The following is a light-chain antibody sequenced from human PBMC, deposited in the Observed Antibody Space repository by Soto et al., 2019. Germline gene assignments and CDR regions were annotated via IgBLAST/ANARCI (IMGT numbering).Light chain of an antibody. CDR1: QSVGNY. Sequence: EVVLTQSPATLSLSPGERATLSCRASQSVGNYLAWYQQKPGQAPRLLIYDASNRATGIPARFSGRGSGTDVTRTISNLEPEEFAGYYCQHRRTFGPGTKVDIK. CDR3: QHRRT. J-gene: IGKJ3*01. V-gene: IGKV3-11*01. CDR2: DAS.